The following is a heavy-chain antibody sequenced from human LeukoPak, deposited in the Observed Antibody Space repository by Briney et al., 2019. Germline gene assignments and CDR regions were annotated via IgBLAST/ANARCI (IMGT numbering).Heavy chain of an antibody. CDR3: ARRLSGTYDHFDC. J-gene: IGHJ4*02. CDR1: GFSITSGYH. CDR2: IYYSGST. Sequence: SETLSLTCAVSGFSITSGYHWDWIRQPPGKGLEWIGSIYYSGSTYFNPSLKSRVTISIDTSKNQFSLKLSSVTAADTALYYCARRLSGTYDHFDCWGQGTLVTVSP. D-gene: IGHD1-26*01. V-gene: IGHV4-38-2*01.